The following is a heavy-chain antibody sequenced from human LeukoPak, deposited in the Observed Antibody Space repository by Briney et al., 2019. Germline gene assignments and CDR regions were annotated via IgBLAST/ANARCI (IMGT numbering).Heavy chain of an antibody. J-gene: IGHJ5*02. D-gene: IGHD3-22*01. V-gene: IGHV1-69*10. CDR2: IIPILGIA. Sequence: SVKVSCKASGGTFSSYTINWVRQAPGQGLEWMGGIIPILGIANYAQKFQGRVTITADKSTSTAYMELSSLRSEDTAVYYCATRMYYYDSSGPWGQGTLVTVSS. CDR1: GGTFSSYT. CDR3: ATRMYYYDSSGP.